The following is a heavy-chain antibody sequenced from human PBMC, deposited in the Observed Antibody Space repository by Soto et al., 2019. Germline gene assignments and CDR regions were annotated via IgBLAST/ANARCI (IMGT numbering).Heavy chain of an antibody. J-gene: IGHJ3*02. CDR1: GFTFSDYY. V-gene: IGHV3-11*06. D-gene: IGHD3-16*01. CDR3: ARGDMITFGGVIGI. CDR2: ISSSSSYT. Sequence: PGGSLRLSCAASGFTFSDYYMSWIRQAPGKGLEWVSYISSSSSYTNYADSVKGRFTISRDNAKNSLYLQMNSLRAEDTAVYYCARGDMITFGGVIGIWGQGTMVTLSS.